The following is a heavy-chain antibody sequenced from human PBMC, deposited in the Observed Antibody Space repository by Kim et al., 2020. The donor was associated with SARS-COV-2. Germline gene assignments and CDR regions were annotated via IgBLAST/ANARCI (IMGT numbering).Heavy chain of an antibody. CDR3: ARDEGDCSSTSCYASWFDP. V-gene: IGHV1-18*04. D-gene: IGHD2-2*01. Sequence: ASVKVSCKASGYTFTSYGISWVQQAPGQGLEWMGWISAYNGNTNYAQKLQGRVTMTTDTSTSTAYMELRSLRSDDTAVYYCARDEGDCSSTSCYASWFDPWGQGTLVTVSS. J-gene: IGHJ5*02. CDR2: ISAYNGNT. CDR1: GYTFTSYG.